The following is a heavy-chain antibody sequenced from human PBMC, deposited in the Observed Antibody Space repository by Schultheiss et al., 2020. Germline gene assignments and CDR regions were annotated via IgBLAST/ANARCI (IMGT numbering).Heavy chain of an antibody. J-gene: IGHJ4*02. Sequence: LSLTCTVSGGSISSGGYYWSWIRQHPGKGLEWVSAISGSGGSTYYADSVKGRFTISRDHSKNTLYLQMNSLRAEDTAVYYCANVRIVGATLDYWGQGTLVTVSS. CDR3: ANVRIVGATLDY. CDR1: GGSISSGGYY. D-gene: IGHD1-26*01. V-gene: IGHV3-23*01. CDR2: ISGSGGST.